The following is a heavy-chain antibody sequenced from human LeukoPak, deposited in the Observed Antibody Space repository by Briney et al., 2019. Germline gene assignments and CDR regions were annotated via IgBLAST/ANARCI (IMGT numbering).Heavy chain of an antibody. V-gene: IGHV1-8*01. CDR2: MNPNRGNT. Sequence: GSSVNVSCKASGYTFTSYDINWVRQATGQGLEWMGWMNPNRGNTGYAQKFQGRVTMTRNTSISTAYMELSSLRSEDTAVYYCARAPFCFLSGSGPYYFDYWGQGTLLTVSS. CDR3: ARAPFCFLSGSGPYYFDY. J-gene: IGHJ4*02. CDR1: GYTFTSYD. D-gene: IGHD1-26*01.